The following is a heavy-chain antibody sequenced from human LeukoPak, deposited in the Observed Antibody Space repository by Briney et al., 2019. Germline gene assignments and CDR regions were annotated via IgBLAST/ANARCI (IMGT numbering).Heavy chain of an antibody. CDR2: INPNSGGT. V-gene: IGHV1-2*06. J-gene: IGHJ4*02. CDR3: ARDDADCSGGSCLDY. D-gene: IGHD2-15*01. CDR1: GGTFSSYA. Sequence: AASVKVSCKASGGTFSSYAISWVRQAPGQGLEWMGQINPNSGGTNYAQKFQGRVTMTRDTSISTAYMELSRLRSDDTAVYYCARDDADCSGGSCLDYWGQGTLVTVSS.